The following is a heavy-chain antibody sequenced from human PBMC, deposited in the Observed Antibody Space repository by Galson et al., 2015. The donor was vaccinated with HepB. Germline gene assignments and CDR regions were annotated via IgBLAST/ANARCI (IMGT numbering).Heavy chain of an antibody. CDR2: IIPIFGTA. CDR3: ARQRDYYDSSGYYFDY. D-gene: IGHD3-22*01. J-gene: IGHJ4*02. Sequence: SVKVSCKASGGTFSSYAISWVRQAPGQGLEWMGGIIPIFGTANYAQKFQGRVTITADESTSTAYMELSSLRSEDTAVYYCARQRDYYDSSGYYFDYWGQGTLVTVSS. CDR1: GGTFSSYA. V-gene: IGHV1-69*13.